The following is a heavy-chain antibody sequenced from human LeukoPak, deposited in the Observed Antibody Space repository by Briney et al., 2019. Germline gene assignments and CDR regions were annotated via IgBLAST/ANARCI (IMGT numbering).Heavy chain of an antibody. Sequence: PGGSLRLSCAASGFTFSSYSMNWVRQAPGKGLEWVSYISSSSSTIYYADSVKGRFTISRDNAKNSLYLQMNRLRAEDTAVYYCARDTGELYDFWSGYFSYYYYMDVWGKGTTVTVSS. CDR2: ISSSSSTI. CDR1: GFTFSSYS. CDR3: ARDTGELYDFWSGYFSYYYYMDV. V-gene: IGHV3-48*01. D-gene: IGHD3-3*01. J-gene: IGHJ6*03.